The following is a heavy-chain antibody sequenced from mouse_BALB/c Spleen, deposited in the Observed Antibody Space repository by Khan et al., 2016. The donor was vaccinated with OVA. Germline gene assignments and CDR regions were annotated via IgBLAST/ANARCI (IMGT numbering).Heavy chain of an antibody. V-gene: IGHV3-2*02. J-gene: IGHJ2*01. Sequence: EVQLQVSGPGLVKPSQSLSLTCTVSGFSITSDYAWNWIRQFPGNKLEWMGFISYSGNTNYNPSLKSRISITRDTSKNQFFLQLNSVTTEDTATDYCARIYGGDFDCWGKGTTLTVSS. CDR3: ARIYGGDFDC. D-gene: IGHD1-1*01. CDR1: GFSITSDYA. CDR2: ISYSGNT.